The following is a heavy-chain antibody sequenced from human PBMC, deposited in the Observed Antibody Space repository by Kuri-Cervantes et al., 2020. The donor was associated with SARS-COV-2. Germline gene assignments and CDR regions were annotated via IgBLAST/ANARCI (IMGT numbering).Heavy chain of an antibody. D-gene: IGHD2-2*01. CDR2: INPNSGGT. CDR3: ARARPRGQDIVVVPAAQKDYYYGMDV. J-gene: IGHJ6*02. Sequence: ASVKVSCKASGDTFTGYYMNWVRQAPGQGLEWMGWINPNSGGTNYAQKFQGWVTMTRNTSISTAYMELSRLRSDDTAVYYCARARPRGQDIVVVPAAQKDYYYGMDVWGQGTTVTVSS. V-gene: IGHV1-2*04. CDR1: GDTFTGYY.